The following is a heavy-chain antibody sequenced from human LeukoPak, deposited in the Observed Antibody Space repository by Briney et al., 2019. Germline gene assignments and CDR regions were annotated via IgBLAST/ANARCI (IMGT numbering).Heavy chain of an antibody. D-gene: IGHD6-19*01. Sequence: GGSLRLSCAASGFTFSDYDMHWVRQSTGKGLEWVSVSGIAGDTYYSGSVKDRFTISRDDAKNSLYLQMNSLRAGDTAVYYCARTMAGTFFGYWGQGTLVTVSS. CDR3: ARTMAGTFFGY. J-gene: IGHJ4*02. CDR1: GFTFSDYD. CDR2: SGIAGDT. V-gene: IGHV3-13*01.